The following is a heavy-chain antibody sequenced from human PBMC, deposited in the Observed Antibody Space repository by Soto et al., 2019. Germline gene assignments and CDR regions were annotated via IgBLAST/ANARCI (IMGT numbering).Heavy chain of an antibody. CDR3: AKGGGYTSGTNDAFDF. D-gene: IGHD5-18*01. CDR2: ISDDGKNK. Sequence: QVQLVQSGGGVVQAGRSLRLSCAASGFTFRTYGMHWVRQAPGKGLEWVAVISDDGKNKYNLASVEGRFTISRDNSKNMLFLQVYGLRTEDTAVYYCAKGGGYTSGTNDAFDFLGPGTMVTVSS. J-gene: IGHJ3*01. V-gene: IGHV3-30*18. CDR1: GFTFRTYG.